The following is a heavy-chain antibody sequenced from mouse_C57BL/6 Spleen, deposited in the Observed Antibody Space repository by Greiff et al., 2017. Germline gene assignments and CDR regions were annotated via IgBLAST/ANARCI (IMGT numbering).Heavy chain of an antibody. CDR2: INPSTGGT. CDR3: ARGNDWAMDY. D-gene: IGHD2-12*01. CDR1: GYSFTGYY. Sequence: EVQLQQSGPELVKPGASVKISCKASGYSFTGYYMNWVKQSPEKSLEWIGEINPSTGGTTYNQKFKAKATLTVDKSSSTAYMQLKNLTSEDSAVYYYARGNDWAMDYWGQGTSVTVSS. V-gene: IGHV1-42*01. J-gene: IGHJ4*01.